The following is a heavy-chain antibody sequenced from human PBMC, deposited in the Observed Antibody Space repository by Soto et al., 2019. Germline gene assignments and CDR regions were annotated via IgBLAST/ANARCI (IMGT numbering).Heavy chain of an antibody. D-gene: IGHD5-12*01. CDR3: ARDYQWLHTGRNYDWVGGY. Sequence: GASVKVSCKASGYTFTSYAMHWVRQAPGQRLEWMGWINAGNGNTKYSQKFQGRVTITRDTSASTAYMELSSLRAEDTAVYYCARDYQWLHTGRNYDWVGGYWGQGTLVTVSS. CDR1: GYTFTSYA. J-gene: IGHJ4*02. CDR2: INAGNGNT. V-gene: IGHV1-3*01.